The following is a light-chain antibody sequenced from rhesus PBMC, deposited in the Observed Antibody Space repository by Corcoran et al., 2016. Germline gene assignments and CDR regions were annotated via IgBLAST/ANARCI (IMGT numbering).Light chain of an antibody. CDR2: KAF. J-gene: IGKJ1*01. Sequence: DIQMTQSPSSLSASVGDTVTITCRASQSINNWLDWYQQKPGKARKLLIYKAFLLQSGVPSRFRGSGSGTDDTLTINSLQPEEFATYYCLQYHSSPWTFGQGTKVEIK. CDR1: QSINNW. V-gene: IGKV1-22*01. CDR3: LQYHSSPWT.